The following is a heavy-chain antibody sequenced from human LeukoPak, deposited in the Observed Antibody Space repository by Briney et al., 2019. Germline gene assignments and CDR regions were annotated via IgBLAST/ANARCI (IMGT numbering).Heavy chain of an antibody. CDR1: EIIFSTYG. Sequence: GRSLRLSCAASEIIFSTYGMHWVRQAPGKGLEWVAFIRSDESDEYYADSVKGRFTIYRDNSKNTLYLQMNSLKPEDTALYYCASLDSWGQGTLVTVSS. CDR2: IRSDESDE. V-gene: IGHV3-30*02. J-gene: IGHJ4*02. CDR3: ASLDS.